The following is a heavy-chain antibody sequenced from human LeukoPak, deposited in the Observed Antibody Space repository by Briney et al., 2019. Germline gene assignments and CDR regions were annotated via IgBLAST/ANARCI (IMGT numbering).Heavy chain of an antibody. J-gene: IGHJ5*02. CDR2: IHYSGST. CDR3: ARGRNYDILTGYYSWFDP. D-gene: IGHD3-9*01. CDR1: GGSISSSNW. V-gene: IGHV4-4*02. Sequence: SGTLSLTCAVSGGSISSSNWWSWVRQPPGKGLEWIGYIHYSGSTNYNPSLKSRVTISVDTSKNQFSLELSSVTAADTAVYYCARGRNYDILTGYYSWFDPWGQGTLVTVSS.